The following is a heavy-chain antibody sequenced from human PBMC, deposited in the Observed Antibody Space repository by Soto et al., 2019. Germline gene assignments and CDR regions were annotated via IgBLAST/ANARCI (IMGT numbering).Heavy chain of an antibody. CDR1: GFTFSSFW. J-gene: IGHJ4*02. CDR3: ARELNRRGY. Sequence: EVQLVDSGGDLVQPGGSLRLSCAASGFTFSSFWMTWVRQAPGKGLEWVASINEAGSQKYYVDSVKGRFTISRDNAKRSLYLHMDSLGADDAAIYYCARELNRRGYWGQGTLVTVSS. CDR2: INEAGSQK. V-gene: IGHV3-7*01. D-gene: IGHD3-10*01.